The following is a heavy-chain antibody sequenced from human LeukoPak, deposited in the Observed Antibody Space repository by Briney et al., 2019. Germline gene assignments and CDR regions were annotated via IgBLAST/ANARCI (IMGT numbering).Heavy chain of an antibody. D-gene: IGHD2-15*01. CDR1: GFTFSSYA. CDR2: ISYDGSNK. J-gene: IGHJ6*02. V-gene: IGHV3-30-3*01. Sequence: PTGGSLRLSCAASGFTFSSYAMHWVRQAPGKGLEWVAVISYDGSNKYYADSVKGRFTISRDNSKNTLYLQMNSLRAEDTAVYYCARFGGGYGMDVWGQGTTVTVSS. CDR3: ARFGGGYGMDV.